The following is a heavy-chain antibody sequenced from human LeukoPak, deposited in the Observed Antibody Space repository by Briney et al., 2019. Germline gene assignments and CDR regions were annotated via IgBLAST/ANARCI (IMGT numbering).Heavy chain of an antibody. D-gene: IGHD3-22*01. V-gene: IGHV3-48*02. CDR3: ARVPLYDRSGYYFDY. CDR2: ISTSGRAI. J-gene: IGHJ4*02. Sequence: GGSLRLSCAASGFTFSNYNINWVRQAPGKGLEWVSYISTSGRAIFYADSVKGRFTISRDNAKNSLFLQMNSLRDEDTAVCYCARVPLYDRSGYYFDYWGLGTLVTVSS. CDR1: GFTFSNYN.